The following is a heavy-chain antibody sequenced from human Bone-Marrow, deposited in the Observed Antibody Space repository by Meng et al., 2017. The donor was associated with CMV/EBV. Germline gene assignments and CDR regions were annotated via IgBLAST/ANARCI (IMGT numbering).Heavy chain of an antibody. V-gene: IGHV3-43D*03. CDR1: GFTFDDYA. Sequence: GESLKISCAASGFTFDDYAMHWVRQAPGKGLEWVSLISWDGGSTYYADSVKGRFTISRDNSKNSLYLQMNSLRAEDTALYYCAKDKHCSSTSCYSYFDYWGQGTLVTVSS. J-gene: IGHJ4*02. CDR2: ISWDGGST. CDR3: AKDKHCSSTSCYSYFDY. D-gene: IGHD2-2*01.